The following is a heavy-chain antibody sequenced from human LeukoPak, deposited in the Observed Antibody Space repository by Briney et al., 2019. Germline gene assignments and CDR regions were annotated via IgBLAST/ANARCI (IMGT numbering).Heavy chain of an antibody. V-gene: IGHV3-48*01. J-gene: IGHJ4*02. Sequence: PGGSLRLSCAASRFTFSSYSMNWVRQAPGKGLEWVSYISSSSSTIYYADSVKGRFTISRDNAKNSLYLQMNSLRAEDTAVYYCARSLVGASSFWGQGTLVTVSS. CDR2: ISSSSSTI. CDR3: ARSLVGASSF. D-gene: IGHD1-26*01. CDR1: RFTFSSYS.